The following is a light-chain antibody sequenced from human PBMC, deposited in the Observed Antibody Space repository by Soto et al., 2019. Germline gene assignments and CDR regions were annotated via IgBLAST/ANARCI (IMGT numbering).Light chain of an antibody. CDR2: DAS. Sequence: DIQITQSPSTLSASVGDRVTIACRASQSISSWLAWYQQKPGKAPKLLIYDASSLESGVPSRFSGSGSGTEFTLTISSLQPDDFATYYCQQYNNYMWTFGQGTKLEIK. CDR3: QQYNNYMWT. J-gene: IGKJ1*01. V-gene: IGKV1-5*01. CDR1: QSISSW.